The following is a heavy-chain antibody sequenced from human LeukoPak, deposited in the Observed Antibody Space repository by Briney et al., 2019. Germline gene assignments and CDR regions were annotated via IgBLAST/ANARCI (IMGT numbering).Heavy chain of an antibody. V-gene: IGHV3-23*01. CDR1: GFTFSNYG. CDR2: ISGSGGRT. Sequence: GGSLRLSCAVSGFTFSNYGMSWVRQAPGKRLEWVSTISGSGGRTYYADSVKGRFTISRDNSKNTLYLQMNSLRAEDTAVYYCAKDDSGSYYPYYYYMDVWGKGTTVTISS. J-gene: IGHJ6*03. CDR3: AKDDSGSYYPYYYYMDV. D-gene: IGHD1-26*01.